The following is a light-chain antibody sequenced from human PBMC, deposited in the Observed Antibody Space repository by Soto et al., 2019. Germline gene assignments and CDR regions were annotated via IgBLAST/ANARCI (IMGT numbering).Light chain of an antibody. V-gene: IGKV1-5*03. CDR1: QSIGRW. Sequence: DIQMTQSPSTLSASVGARVTITCRASQSIGRWLAWYKQKPGKAPSLLIYEASGLETGVPSRFSGSGSGTEFSLPISSLQPDDSATYYGQQYSSGWTFGQGTKVEIK. J-gene: IGKJ1*01. CDR3: QQYSSGWT. CDR2: EAS.